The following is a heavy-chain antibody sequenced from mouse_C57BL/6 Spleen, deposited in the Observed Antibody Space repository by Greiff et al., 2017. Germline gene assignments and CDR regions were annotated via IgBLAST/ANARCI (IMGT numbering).Heavy chain of an antibody. V-gene: IGHV1-81*01. CDR3: VLTTVVATSDY. CDR2: IYPRSGNT. D-gene: IGHD1-1*01. CDR1: GYTFTSYG. Sequence: VKLMESGAELARPGASVKLSCKASGYTFTSYGISWVKQRTGQGLEWIGEIYPRSGNTYYNEKFKGKATLTADKSSSTAYMELRSLPSDDSAVYFCVLTTVVATSDYWGQGTTLTVSS. J-gene: IGHJ2*01.